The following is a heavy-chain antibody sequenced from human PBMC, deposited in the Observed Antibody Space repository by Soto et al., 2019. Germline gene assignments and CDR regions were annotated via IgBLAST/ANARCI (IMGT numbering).Heavy chain of an antibody. CDR3: ARRSSSWYFDY. CDR1: GVTFSSYA. Sequence: EVQLLESGGGLVQPGGSLRLSCAASGVTFSSYAMNWVRQAPGKGLEWVSVISGSDGSTYYADSVKSRFTISRDNSKNTLNLQMTSLRAEDTAVYYCARRSSSWYFDYWGQGTLVTVSS. J-gene: IGHJ4*02. V-gene: IGHV3-23*01. D-gene: IGHD6-13*01. CDR2: ISGSDGST.